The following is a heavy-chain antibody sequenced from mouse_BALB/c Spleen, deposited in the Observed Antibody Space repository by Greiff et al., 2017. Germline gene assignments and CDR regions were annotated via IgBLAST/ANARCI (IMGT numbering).Heavy chain of an antibody. J-gene: IGHJ4*01. Sequence: QVQLQQPGAELVKPGASVKLSCKASGYTFTSYWMHWVKQRPGQGLEWIGEINPSNGRTNYNEKFKSKATLTVDKSSSTAYMQLSSLTSEDSAVYYCARRGNYYYAMDNWGQGTSVTVSS. D-gene: IGHD2-1*01. CDR1: GYTFTSYW. CDR3: ARRGNYYYAMDN. V-gene: IGHV1S81*02. CDR2: INPSNGRT.